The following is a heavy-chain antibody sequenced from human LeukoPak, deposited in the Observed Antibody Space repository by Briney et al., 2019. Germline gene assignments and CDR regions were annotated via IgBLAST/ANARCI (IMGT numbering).Heavy chain of an antibody. Sequence: PGGSLRLSCAASEFTFDDYAMHWVRQAPGKGLEWVSGISWNSGSIGYADSVKGRFTISRDNAKNSLYLQMNSLRAEDMALYYCAKDYYGYSSGWLDYWGQGTQVTVSS. D-gene: IGHD6-19*01. CDR2: ISWNSGSI. CDR3: AKDYYGYSSGWLDY. J-gene: IGHJ4*02. V-gene: IGHV3-9*03. CDR1: EFTFDDYA.